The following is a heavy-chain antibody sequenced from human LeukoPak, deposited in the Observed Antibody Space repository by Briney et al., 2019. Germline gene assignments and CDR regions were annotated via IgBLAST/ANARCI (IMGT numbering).Heavy chain of an antibody. CDR2: ISAYNGNT. J-gene: IGHJ4*02. CDR1: GGTFSSYA. V-gene: IGHV1-18*01. Sequence: ASVKVSCKASGGTFSSYAISWVRQAPGQGLEWMGWISAYNGNTNYAQKLQGRVTMTTDTSTSTAYMELRSLRSDDTAVYYCARDFSFDSSWPRYWGQGTLVTVSS. CDR3: ARDFSFDSSWPRY. D-gene: IGHD3-22*01.